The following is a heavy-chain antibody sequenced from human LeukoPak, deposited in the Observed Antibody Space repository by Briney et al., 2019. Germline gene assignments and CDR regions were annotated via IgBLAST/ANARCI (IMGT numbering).Heavy chain of an antibody. D-gene: IGHD4-17*01. Sequence: ASVKVSCKASGYTFTGYYMHWVRQAPGQGLEWMGWINPNSGGTNYAQKFQGRVAMTRDTSISTAYMELSRLRSDDTAVYYCARSNDYGDYLDYWGQGTLVTVSS. CDR2: INPNSGGT. CDR1: GYTFTGYY. CDR3: ARSNDYGDYLDY. V-gene: IGHV1-2*02. J-gene: IGHJ4*02.